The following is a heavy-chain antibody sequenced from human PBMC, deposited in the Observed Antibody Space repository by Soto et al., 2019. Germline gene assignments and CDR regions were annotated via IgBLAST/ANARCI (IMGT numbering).Heavy chain of an antibody. CDR3: AAGMTTVKIDAFDI. CDR2: IWYDGSNK. CDR1: GFTFSSYG. V-gene: IGHV3-33*01. Sequence: QVQLVESGGGVVQPGRSLRLSCAASGFTFSSYGMHWVRQAPGTGLEWVAVIWYDGSNKYYADSVKGRFTISRDNSKNTLYLQRTSLRAEDTAVYYCAAGMTTVKIDAFDIWGQGTMVTVSS. D-gene: IGHD4-17*01. J-gene: IGHJ3*02.